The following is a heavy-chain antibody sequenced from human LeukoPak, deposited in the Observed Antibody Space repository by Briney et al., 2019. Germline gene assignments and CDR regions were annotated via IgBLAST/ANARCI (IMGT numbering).Heavy chain of an antibody. CDR2: IRQDGGKK. J-gene: IGHJ4*02. D-gene: IGHD3-10*01. V-gene: IGHV3-7*01. CDR1: GFTFSSYW. CDR3: ARYYYASAFDY. Sequence: GGSLTLSCTASGFTFSSYWMTWVRQTPEKGLEWVADIRQDGGKKDYVASVKGRFTISRDNAKNSLYLQMNSLRAEDTAVYYCARYYYASAFDYWGQGTLVTVSS.